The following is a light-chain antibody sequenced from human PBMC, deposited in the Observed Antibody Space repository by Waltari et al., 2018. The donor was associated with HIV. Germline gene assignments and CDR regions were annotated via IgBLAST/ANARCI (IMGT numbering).Light chain of an antibody. CDR3: MQALQTPRT. CDR1: ESLLYDNGYNY. V-gene: IGKV2-28*01. Sequence: ETVMTQSPLSLPVTPGAPASISCTSSESLLYDNGYNYLDWYVQKPGQSPQLLIYWGSHRASGVPDRFSGSGSGTDFTLKISRVEAGDVGVYYCMQALQTPRTFGQGTKVEIK. J-gene: IGKJ1*01. CDR2: WGS.